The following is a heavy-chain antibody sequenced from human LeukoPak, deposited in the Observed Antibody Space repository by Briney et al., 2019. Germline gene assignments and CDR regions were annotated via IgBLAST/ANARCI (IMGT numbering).Heavy chain of an antibody. CDR1: GGTFSSYA. Sequence: SVKVSCKASGGTFSSYAISWVRQAPGQGLEWMGGIIPIFGTANYAQKFQGRVTITADEPTSTAYMELSSLRSEDTAVYYCARFASDYDYIWGSYRRRWFDPWGQGTLVTVSS. CDR2: IIPIFGTA. V-gene: IGHV1-69*13. CDR3: ARFASDYDYIWGSYRRRWFDP. D-gene: IGHD3-16*02. J-gene: IGHJ5*02.